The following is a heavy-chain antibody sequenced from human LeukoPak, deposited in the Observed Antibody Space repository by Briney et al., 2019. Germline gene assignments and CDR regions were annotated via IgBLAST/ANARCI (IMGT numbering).Heavy chain of an antibody. CDR2: INPNSGGT. CDR1: GYTFTGYY. D-gene: IGHD3-22*01. Sequence: ASVKVSCKASGYTFTGYYMHWVRQAPGQGLEWMGWINPNSGGTNYAQKFQGWVTMTRDTSISTAYMELSRLRSDDTAVYYCAREESYYDSSGHAFDIWGQGTMVTVSS. V-gene: IGHV1-2*04. CDR3: AREESYYDSSGHAFDI. J-gene: IGHJ3*02.